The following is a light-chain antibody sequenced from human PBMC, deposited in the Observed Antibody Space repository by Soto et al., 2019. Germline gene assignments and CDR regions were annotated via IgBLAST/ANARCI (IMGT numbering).Light chain of an antibody. Sequence: EIELTQSPGPLAFSPGERATLSCRALQYVSSSFLAWIQQKPGLAPRLLIYGASSRATGIPDRFSGSGSGTDFTLTISGLEPEDFAVYYCQQFGSSLPITFGQGTRLEI. CDR3: QQFGSSLPIT. CDR1: QYVSSSF. CDR2: GAS. J-gene: IGKJ5*01. V-gene: IGKV3-20*01.